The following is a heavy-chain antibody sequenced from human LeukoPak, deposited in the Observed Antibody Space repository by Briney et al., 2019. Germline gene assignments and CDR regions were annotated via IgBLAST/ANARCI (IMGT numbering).Heavy chain of an antibody. V-gene: IGHV4-30-4*01. CDR3: ARALGPDDYGDYVDY. D-gene: IGHD4-17*01. CDR1: GGSISSGDYY. CDR2: IYYSGST. J-gene: IGHJ4*02. Sequence: SETLSLTCTVSGGSISSGDYYWSWIRQPPGKGLEWIGYIYYSGSTYYNPSLKSRVTISVDTSKNQFSLKLSSVTAAHTAVYYCARALGPDDYGDYVDYWGQGTLVTVSS.